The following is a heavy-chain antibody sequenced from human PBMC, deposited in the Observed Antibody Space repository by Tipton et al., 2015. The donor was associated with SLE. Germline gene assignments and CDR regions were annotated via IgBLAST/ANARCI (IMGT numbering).Heavy chain of an antibody. CDR3: ARDPAPYSSPSEYFDL. D-gene: IGHD6-6*01. CDR1: GGSISSYY. Sequence: TLSLTCTVSGGSISSYYWSWIRQPPGKGLEWIGYIYYSGSTNYNPSLKSRVTISVDTSKNQFSLKLSSVTAADTAVYYCARDPAPYSSPSEYFDLWGRGTLVTVPS. CDR2: IYYSGST. J-gene: IGHJ2*01. V-gene: IGHV4-59*01.